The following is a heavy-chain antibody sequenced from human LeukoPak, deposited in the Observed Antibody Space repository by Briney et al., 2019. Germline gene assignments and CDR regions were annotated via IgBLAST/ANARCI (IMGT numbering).Heavy chain of an antibody. CDR3: ARTGLTYYDFWSGYSSDGTPDY. D-gene: IGHD3-3*01. CDR2: ISGSGGST. V-gene: IGHV3-23*01. CDR1: GFTLSSYA. J-gene: IGHJ4*02. Sequence: PGGSMRLSCAASGFTLSSYAMSWVRQAAGKGLEWVSAISGSGGSTYYADSGKGRFTISRDNSKDTLYLQMNSLRAEDTAVYYCARTGLTYYDFWSGYSSDGTPDYWGQGTMVTVSS.